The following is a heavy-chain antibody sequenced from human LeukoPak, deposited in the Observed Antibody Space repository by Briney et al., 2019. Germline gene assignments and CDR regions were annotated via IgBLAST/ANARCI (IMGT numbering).Heavy chain of an antibody. D-gene: IGHD4-17*01. V-gene: IGHV3-23*01. J-gene: IGHJ4*02. Sequence: GRSLRLSCAASGFTFSSYATNWVRQAPGKGLEWVSAISGSGVSTFYADSVKGRFTISRDNSKNTLFLQMNSLRAEDTAIYYCAKGRATVPTLFDYWGQGTLVTVSS. CDR3: AKGRATVPTLFDY. CDR1: GFTFSSYA. CDR2: ISGSGVST.